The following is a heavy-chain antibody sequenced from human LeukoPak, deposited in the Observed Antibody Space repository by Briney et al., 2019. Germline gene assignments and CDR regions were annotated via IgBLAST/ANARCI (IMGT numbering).Heavy chain of an antibody. CDR3: ARVWDSGWSVFEY. D-gene: IGHD6-19*01. V-gene: IGHV1-2*06. Sequence: GASVKVSCKASGYTFTGYYMHWVRQAPGQGLEWMGRINPNSGGTNYAQKFQGRVTMTRDTSISTAYMELSRVTSDDTAAYYCARVWDSGWSVFEYWGQGTLVTVSS. J-gene: IGHJ4*02. CDR1: GYTFTGYY. CDR2: INPNSGGT.